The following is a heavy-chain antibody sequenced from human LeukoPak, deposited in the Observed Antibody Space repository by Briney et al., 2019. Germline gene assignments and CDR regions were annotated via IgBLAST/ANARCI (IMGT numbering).Heavy chain of an antibody. D-gene: IGHD3-16*02. J-gene: IGHJ4*02. CDR2: ISGSGGST. Sequence: GGPLRLSCAASGFTFSSYAMSWVRQAPGKGLEWVSAISGSGGSTYYADSVKGRFTISRDNSKNTLYLQMNSLRAEDTAVYYCANGRATYDYVWGSYRSPFDHWGQGTLVTVSS. CDR3: ANGRATYDYVWGSYRSPFDH. V-gene: IGHV3-23*01. CDR1: GFTFSSYA.